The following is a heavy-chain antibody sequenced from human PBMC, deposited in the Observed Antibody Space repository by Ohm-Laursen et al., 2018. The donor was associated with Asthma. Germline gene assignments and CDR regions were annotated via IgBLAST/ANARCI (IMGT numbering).Heavy chain of an antibody. CDR2: VSYDGSNK. Sequence: LSLTCVASGFTFGSYGMHWVRQAPGKGLEWVAIVSYDGSNKYYADSVKGRFTIFRDNSKNTLYLQMNSLRTEDTAVYYCAKNEVKHIVVVTATFSLIDSWGQGTLVTVSS. D-gene: IGHD2-21*02. CDR1: GFTFGSYG. J-gene: IGHJ4*02. CDR3: AKNEVKHIVVVTATFSLIDS. V-gene: IGHV3-30*18.